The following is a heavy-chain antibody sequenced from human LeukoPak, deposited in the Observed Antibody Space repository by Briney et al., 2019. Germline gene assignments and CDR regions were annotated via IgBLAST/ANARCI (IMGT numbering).Heavy chain of an antibody. CDR3: TRVLFSSGWYGDHY. V-gene: IGHV3-23*01. D-gene: IGHD6-19*01. CDR2: IGGDSGGI. CDR1: GFTFSSFA. J-gene: IGHJ4*02. Sequence: HPGGSLRLSCAASGFTFSSFAMIWVRQAPGKGLEWVSVIGGDSGGIQYADSVRGRFTISRDNAKDTLYLQMNSLRAEDTAVYYCTRVLFSSGWYGDHYWGQGTLVTVSS.